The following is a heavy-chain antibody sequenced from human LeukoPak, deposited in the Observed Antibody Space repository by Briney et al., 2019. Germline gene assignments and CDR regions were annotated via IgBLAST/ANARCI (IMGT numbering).Heavy chain of an antibody. V-gene: IGHV3-21*01. J-gene: IGHJ5*02. CDR3: ARDEYCSGGSCYRGGNWFDP. D-gene: IGHD2-15*01. CDR2: ISSSSSYI. CDR1: GFTFSSYS. Sequence: GGSLRLSCAASGFTFSSYSMNWVRQAPGKGLEWVSSISSSSSYIYYADSVKGRFTISRDNAKNSLYLQMNSLRAEDTAVYYCARDEYCSGGSCYRGGNWFDPWGQGTLVTVSS.